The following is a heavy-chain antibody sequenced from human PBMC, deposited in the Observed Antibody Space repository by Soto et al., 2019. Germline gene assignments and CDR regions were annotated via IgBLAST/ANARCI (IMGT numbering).Heavy chain of an antibody. Sequence: QVQLVQSGADVKKPGSSVKVSCQASGVTFSSETLGWVRQAPGQGLEWVGGIIPLFGTASYAQKFQGRVTITADESKSTVYRELSSLRSDDTALYFCATELGENPASPFDAWGQGTLFTVSS. CDR3: ATELGENPASPFDA. CDR2: IIPLFGTA. D-gene: IGHD3-10*01. V-gene: IGHV1-69*01. CDR1: GVTFSSET. J-gene: IGHJ4*02.